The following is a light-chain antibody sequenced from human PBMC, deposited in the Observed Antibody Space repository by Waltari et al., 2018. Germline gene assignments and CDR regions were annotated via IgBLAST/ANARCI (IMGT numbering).Light chain of an antibody. Sequence: VMTQSPPSLSVSPGQPASISCKSSQSLLHSDGKSYLCWYVQKPGQPPQLLIYEASNRFSGVPERFSGSGSGTLFTLKISRVEAEDGGIYYCMQRIQTPVTFGGGTKVEIK. CDR2: EAS. V-gene: IGKV2D-29*01. CDR3: MQRIQTPVT. J-gene: IGKJ4*01. CDR1: QSLLHSDGKSY.